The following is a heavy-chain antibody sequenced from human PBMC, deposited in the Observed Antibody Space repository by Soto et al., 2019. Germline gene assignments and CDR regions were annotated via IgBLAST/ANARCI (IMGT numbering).Heavy chain of an antibody. D-gene: IGHD3-10*01. CDR3: ARRPLKQLWFPNVH. V-gene: IGHV1-2*02. CDR1: GYTFSDYY. Sequence: QVQLVQSGAEVQKPGTSVKVSCQASGYTFSDYYLHWLRQAPGQGLEWMGWISPKSGGTHYAPKFEGRVTLTTDTSIPTGLTELSRLPSDGPAGYYCARRPLKQLWFPNVHWGQGTLVTVSS. J-gene: IGHJ1*01. CDR2: ISPKSGGT.